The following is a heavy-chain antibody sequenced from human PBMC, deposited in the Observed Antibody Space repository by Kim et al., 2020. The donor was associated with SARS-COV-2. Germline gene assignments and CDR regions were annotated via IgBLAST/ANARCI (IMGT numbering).Heavy chain of an antibody. V-gene: IGHV1-69*13. J-gene: IGHJ4*02. CDR2: IIPIFGTA. D-gene: IGHD3-22*01. CDR3: AREALVGYYDSSGYIDF. Sequence: SVKVSCKASGGTFSSYAISWVRQAPGQGLEWMGGIIPIFGTANYAQKLQGRVTITADEATSTAYMELSSLRSEDTDAYYCAREALVGYYDSSGYIDFLGQGALGTVS. CDR1: GGTFSSYA.